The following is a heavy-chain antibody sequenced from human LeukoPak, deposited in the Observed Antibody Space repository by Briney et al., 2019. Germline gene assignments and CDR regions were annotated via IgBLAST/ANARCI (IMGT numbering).Heavy chain of an antibody. CDR3: ARAVPGPLSY. Sequence: ASVKVSCKASGYTFSINDINWVRHATGQGLEWMGWMNPNSGNTGYAQKFQGRVTITRNTSISTAYMELSSLRSEDTAVYYCARAVPGPLSYWGQGTLVTVSS. CDR1: GYTFSIND. D-gene: IGHD3-10*01. CDR2: MNPNSGNT. J-gene: IGHJ4*02. V-gene: IGHV1-8*03.